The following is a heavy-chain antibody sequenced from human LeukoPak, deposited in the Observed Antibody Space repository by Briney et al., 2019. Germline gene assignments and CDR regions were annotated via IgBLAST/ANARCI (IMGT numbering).Heavy chain of an antibody. V-gene: IGHV3-13*01. CDR3: VRGGIQVSGIDEIDY. D-gene: IGHD6-19*01. J-gene: IGHJ4*02. Sequence: GGSLRLSCAASGFTFRSYDMHWGRQVTGKCLEWVAAVGISGDTYYAGSVKGRFTISRDNAKNPMNLQMNTLTAGDTAVYYCVRGGIQVSGIDEIDYWRQGTLPTVSS. CDR1: GFTFRSYD. CDR2: VGISGDT.